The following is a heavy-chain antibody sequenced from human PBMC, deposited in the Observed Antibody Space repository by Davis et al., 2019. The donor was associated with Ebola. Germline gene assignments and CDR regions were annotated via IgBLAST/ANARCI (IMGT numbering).Heavy chain of an antibody. CDR2: IRSKANSYAT. V-gene: IGHV3-73*01. CDR3: TGSVGGSDY. J-gene: IGHJ4*02. CDR1: GFTFSGSA. D-gene: IGHD2-15*01. Sequence: GESLKISCAASGFTFSGSAMHWVRQASGKGLEWVGRIRSKANSYATAYAASVKGRFTISRDDSKNTAYLQMNRLKTEDTAVYYCTGSVGGSDYWGQGTLVTVSS.